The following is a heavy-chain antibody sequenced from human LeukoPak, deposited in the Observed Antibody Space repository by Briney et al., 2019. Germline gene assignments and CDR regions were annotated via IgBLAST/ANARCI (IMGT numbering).Heavy chain of an antibody. V-gene: IGHV4-61*01. Sequence: PSETLSLTCTVSGGSVSSGSYYWSWIRQPPGKGLEWIGYIYYSGSTSYNPSLKSRVTISVDTSKNQFSLKLSSVTAADTAVYYCAGDLGDYGDYGPFDYWGQGTLVTVSS. J-gene: IGHJ4*02. D-gene: IGHD4-17*01. CDR1: GGSVSSGSYY. CDR2: IYYSGST. CDR3: AGDLGDYGDYGPFDY.